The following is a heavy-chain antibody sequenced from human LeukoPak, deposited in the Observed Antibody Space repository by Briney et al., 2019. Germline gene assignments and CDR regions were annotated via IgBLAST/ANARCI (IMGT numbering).Heavy chain of an antibody. CDR2: INQDGTEK. V-gene: IGHV3-7*04. D-gene: IGHD3-16*01. CDR1: GFTFSTYW. J-gene: IGHJ4*02. Sequence: GGSLRLSCAASGFTFSTYWMTWVRQAPGKGLEWVANINQDGTEKNYVDSVKGRLTISRDNAKNSLYLQMNSLRAEDTAVYYCARNMGAYWGQGTLVTVSS. CDR3: ARNMGAY.